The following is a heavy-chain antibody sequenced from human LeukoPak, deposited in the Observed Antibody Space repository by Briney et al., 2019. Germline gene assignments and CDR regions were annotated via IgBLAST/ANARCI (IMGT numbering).Heavy chain of an antibody. D-gene: IGHD6-19*01. CDR3: ARDEYSSGWY. CDR1: NFTFSSYT. J-gene: IGHJ4*02. Sequence: GGSLKLSCAASNFTFSSYTINWVRQAPGKGLEWVSSISSSGIYIYYADSVKGRFTISRDNAKNSLYLQMNSLRAEDTAVYYCARDEYSSGWYLGQGTLVTVSS. CDR2: ISSSGIYI. V-gene: IGHV3-21*01.